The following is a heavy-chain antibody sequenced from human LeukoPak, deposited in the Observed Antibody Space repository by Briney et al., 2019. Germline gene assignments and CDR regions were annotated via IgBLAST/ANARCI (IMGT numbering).Heavy chain of an antibody. CDR3: ARDSARIAAAGTGFFDY. CDR2: ISAYNGNT. CDR1: GYTFTNYG. D-gene: IGHD6-13*01. Sequence: AASVKVSCKTSGYTFTNYGLSWVRQAPGQGLEWMGWISAYNGNTDYAQNLQGRVTITADESTSTAYMELSSLRSEDTAVYYCARDSARIAAAGTGFFDYWGQGTLVTVSS. J-gene: IGHJ4*02. V-gene: IGHV1-18*01.